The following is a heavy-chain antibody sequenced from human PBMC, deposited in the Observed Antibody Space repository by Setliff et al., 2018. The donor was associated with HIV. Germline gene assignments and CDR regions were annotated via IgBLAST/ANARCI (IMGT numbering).Heavy chain of an antibody. D-gene: IGHD2-21*01. CDR2: ISGSGSTT. CDR1: GFTFTSYA. Sequence: GGSLRLSCAASGFTFTSYAMNWVRQAPGKGPEWVSSISGSGSTTYYADPVKGRLTISRDNSQNALYLHMNSLRAEDTAVYYCAKLQEGHVYSHYDSWGQGTLVTVSS. V-gene: IGHV3-23*01. J-gene: IGHJ4*02. CDR3: AKLQEGHVYSHYDS.